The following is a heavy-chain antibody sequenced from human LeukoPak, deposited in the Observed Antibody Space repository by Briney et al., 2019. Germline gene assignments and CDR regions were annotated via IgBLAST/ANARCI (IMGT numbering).Heavy chain of an antibody. Sequence: PGGSLRLSCAASGFTFSSYAMSWVRQAPGKGLEWVSSISSSSSYIYYADSVKGRFTISRDNAKNSLYLQMNSLRAEDTAVYYCARDEYGGNSFANFDLWGRGTLVTVSS. CDR1: GFTFSSYA. CDR3: ARDEYGGNSFANFDL. J-gene: IGHJ2*01. CDR2: ISSSSSYI. D-gene: IGHD4-23*01. V-gene: IGHV3-21*01.